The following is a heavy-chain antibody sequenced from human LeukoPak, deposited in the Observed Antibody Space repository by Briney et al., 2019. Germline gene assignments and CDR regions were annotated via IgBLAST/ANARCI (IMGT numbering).Heavy chain of an antibody. J-gene: IGHJ5*02. CDR3: AKDPAYCGGDCYEGNWFDP. Sequence: GGSLRLSCAASGFTFSSYAMSWLRQAPGKGLEWVSAISGSGGSTYYADSVKGRFTISRDNSKNTLYLQMNSLRAEDTAVYDCAKDPAYCGGDCYEGNWFDPWGQGTLVTVSS. CDR2: ISGSGGST. V-gene: IGHV3-23*01. CDR1: GFTFSSYA. D-gene: IGHD2-21*01.